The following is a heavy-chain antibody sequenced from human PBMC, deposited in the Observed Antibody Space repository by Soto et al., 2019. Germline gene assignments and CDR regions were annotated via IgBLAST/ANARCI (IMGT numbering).Heavy chain of an antibody. CDR2: INTDGSVT. D-gene: IGHD1-26*01. J-gene: IGHJ4*02. CDR3: ARQTGLGATNY. CDR1: GFTFSNFW. Sequence: DVDLVESGGALVQPGGSLRLSCAGSGFTFSNFWMHWVRQAPGKGLVWVARINTDGSVTSHADSVMGRFTISRDNAKSTLYLQMNSLREEDSAMYYCARQTGLGATNYWGRGTLVTVSS. V-gene: IGHV3-74*01.